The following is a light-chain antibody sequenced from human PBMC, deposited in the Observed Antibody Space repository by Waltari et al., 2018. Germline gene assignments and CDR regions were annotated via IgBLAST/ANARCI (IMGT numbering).Light chain of an antibody. Sequence: EIVLTQSPATLSLSPGEGATLSCRASQSVSSQLVWYQQERGQAPRLLIYDASNRATCIPARFKGSGFWNNFTLTISSLEPEDFAVYYCQQCNNSPPTFGQGTKVEIK. CDR3: QQCNNSPPT. CDR1: QSVSSQ. CDR2: DAS. J-gene: IGKJ1*01. V-gene: IGKV3-11*01.